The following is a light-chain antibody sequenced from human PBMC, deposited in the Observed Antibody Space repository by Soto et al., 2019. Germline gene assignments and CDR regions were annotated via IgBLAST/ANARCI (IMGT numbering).Light chain of an antibody. V-gene: IGLV2-14*01. CDR2: DVS. Sequence: QSVLTQPASVSGSPGQSITISCTGTSSDVCCYNYVSWYQQHPGKAPKLMIYDVSNRPSGVSNRFSGSKSGNTASLTISGLQAEDEADYYCSSYTSSSTVVFGGGTTLHVL. CDR3: SSYTSSSTVV. CDR1: SSDVCCYNY. J-gene: IGLJ2*01.